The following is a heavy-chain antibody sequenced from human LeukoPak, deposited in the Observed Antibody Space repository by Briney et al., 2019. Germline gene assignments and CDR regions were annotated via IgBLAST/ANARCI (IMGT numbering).Heavy chain of an antibody. V-gene: IGHV3-9*01. CDR2: ISWNSGSI. J-gene: IGHJ4*02. CDR3: ARNQPAPYYFDY. D-gene: IGHD2-2*01. Sequence: GGSLRLSCAASGFTFDDYAMHWVRQAPGKGLEWVSGISWNSGSIGYADSVKGRFTISRDNAKNSLYLQMNSLRAEDTAVYYCARNQPAPYYFDYWGQGTLVTVSS. CDR1: GFTFDDYA.